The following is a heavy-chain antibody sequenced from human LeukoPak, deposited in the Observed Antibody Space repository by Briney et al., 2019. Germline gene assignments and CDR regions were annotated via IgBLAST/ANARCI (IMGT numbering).Heavy chain of an antibody. CDR1: GGSFSGYY. J-gene: IGHJ4*02. CDR3: ATTRGAAASN. CDR2: INHGGST. V-gene: IGHV4-34*01. Sequence: PSETLSLTCAVYGGSFSGYYWSWIRQPPGKGLEWIGEINHGGSTNYNLSLKSRVTISVDTSKNQFSLKLSSVTAADTAVYYCATTRGAAASNWGQGTLVTVSS. D-gene: IGHD6-13*01.